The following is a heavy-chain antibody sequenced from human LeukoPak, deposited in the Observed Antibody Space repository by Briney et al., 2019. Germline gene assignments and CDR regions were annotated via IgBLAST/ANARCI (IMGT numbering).Heavy chain of an antibody. J-gene: IGHJ4*02. Sequence: GGSLRLSCAAYGFTFSSYGMHWVRQAPGKGLEWVAVISYDGSNKYYADSVKGRFTISRDNSKNTLYLQMNSLRAEDTAVYYCAKDSGDYGDYEPGYFDYWGQGTLVTVSS. V-gene: IGHV3-30*18. CDR2: ISYDGSNK. CDR1: GFTFSSYG. CDR3: AKDSGDYGDYEPGYFDY. D-gene: IGHD4-17*01.